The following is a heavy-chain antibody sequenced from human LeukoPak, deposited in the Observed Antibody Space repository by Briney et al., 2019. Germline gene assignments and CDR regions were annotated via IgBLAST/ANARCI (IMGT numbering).Heavy chain of an antibody. CDR1: GFTFSSYW. V-gene: IGHV3-30*18. D-gene: IGHD1-26*01. J-gene: IGHJ4*02. CDR3: AKDGMVGATTGLYYFDY. CDR2: ISFHGTDS. Sequence: GGSLRLSCAASGFTFSSYWMSWVRQAPGKGLEWVAVISFHGTDSFYADSVKGRFTISRDNSKNTFYLQMNSLRAEDTAVYYCAKDGMVGATTGLYYFDYWDQGILVTVSS.